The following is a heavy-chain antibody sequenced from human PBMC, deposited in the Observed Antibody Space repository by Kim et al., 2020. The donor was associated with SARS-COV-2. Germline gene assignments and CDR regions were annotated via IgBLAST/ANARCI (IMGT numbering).Heavy chain of an antibody. D-gene: IGHD1-26*01. CDR2: VSHCGSS. J-gene: IGHJ4*01. CDR1: GGSFSSYC. CDR3: ACGSVFRCVDGVFDY. V-gene: IGHV4-34*10. Sequence: SETLSLTCTVSGGSFSSYCYSWIRHPPGQGMEWVWNVSHCGSSNYNHTLTSQSTISISTSKTKYYLNLSSVTAAAAAVSDYACGSVFRCVDGVFDYCG.